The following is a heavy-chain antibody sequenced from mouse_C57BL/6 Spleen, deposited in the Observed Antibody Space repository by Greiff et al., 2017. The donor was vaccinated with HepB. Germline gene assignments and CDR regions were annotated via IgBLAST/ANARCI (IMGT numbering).Heavy chain of an antibody. CDR3: ARRAAQASYYFDY. CDR2: IWSGGST. J-gene: IGHJ2*01. CDR1: GFSLTSYG. V-gene: IGHV2-2*01. D-gene: IGHD3-2*02. Sequence: VKLVESGPGLVQPSQSLSITCTVSGFSLTSYGVHWVRQSPGKGLEWLGGIWSGGSTDYNAAFISRLSISKDNSKSQVFFKMNSLQADDTAIYYCARRAAQASYYFDYWGQGTTLTVSS.